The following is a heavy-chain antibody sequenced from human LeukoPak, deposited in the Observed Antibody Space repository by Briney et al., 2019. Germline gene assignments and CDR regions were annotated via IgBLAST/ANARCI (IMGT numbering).Heavy chain of an antibody. V-gene: IGHV4-39*01. Sequence: SQTLSLTCTVSGGSISSGSYYWGWIRQPPGKGLEWIGSIYYSGSTYYNPSLKSRVTISVDTSKNQFSLKLSSVTAADTAVYYCARVAIFEEAFDIWGQGTMVTVSS. CDR3: ARVAIFEEAFDI. J-gene: IGHJ3*02. CDR2: IYYSGST. CDR1: GGSISSGSYY. D-gene: IGHD3-3*01.